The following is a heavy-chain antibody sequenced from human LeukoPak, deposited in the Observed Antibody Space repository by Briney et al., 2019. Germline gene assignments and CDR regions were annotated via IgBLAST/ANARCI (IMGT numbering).Heavy chain of an antibody. CDR3: ARQYYDILTGYPPPYDAFDI. CDR1: GGSISRYY. Sequence: PSETLSLTRTLSGGSISRYYWSWIRPPPGKGMEWIGYIYYSGSTTYNPSPKTRVTISVDASKNQFSLKLSSVTAADTAVYYCARQYYDILTGYPPPYDAFDIWGQGTMVTVSS. J-gene: IGHJ3*02. D-gene: IGHD3-9*01. CDR2: IYYSGST. V-gene: IGHV4-59*08.